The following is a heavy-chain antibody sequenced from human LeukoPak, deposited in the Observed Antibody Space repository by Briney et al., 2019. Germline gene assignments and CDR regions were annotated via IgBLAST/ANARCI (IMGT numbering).Heavy chain of an antibody. CDR3: ARDSREDYYDSSSYYSGSLVYFDY. Sequence: SETLSLTCTVSGGSISSSSYYWGWIRQPPGKGLEGIGSIYYSGSTYYNPSLKSRVTISVDTSKNQFSLKLSSVTAADTAVYYCARDSREDYYDSSSYYSGSLVYFDYWGQGTLVTVSS. D-gene: IGHD3-22*01. V-gene: IGHV4-39*07. CDR2: IYYSGST. J-gene: IGHJ4*02. CDR1: GGSISSSSYY.